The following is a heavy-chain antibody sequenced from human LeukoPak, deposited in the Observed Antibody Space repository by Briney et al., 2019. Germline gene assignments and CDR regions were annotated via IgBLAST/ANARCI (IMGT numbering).Heavy chain of an antibody. CDR3: ARDSDLTYYDILTGYLGTFDY. Sequence: PGGSLRLSCAASDFTFISYGMYWVRQAPGKGLEWVAVISYDGSNKYYADSVKGRFTISRDNAKNSLYLQMNSLRAEDTAVYYCARDSDLTYYDILTGYLGTFDYWGQGTLVTVSS. CDR1: DFTFISYG. D-gene: IGHD3-9*01. CDR2: ISYDGSNK. J-gene: IGHJ4*02. V-gene: IGHV3-30*03.